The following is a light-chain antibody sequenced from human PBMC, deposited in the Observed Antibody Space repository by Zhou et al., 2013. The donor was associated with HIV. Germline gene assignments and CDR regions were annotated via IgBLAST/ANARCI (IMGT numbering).Light chain of an antibody. J-gene: IGKJ4*01. CDR1: QDIRDS. CDR2: AAS. V-gene: IGKV1-NL1*01. CDR3: QQYYSSPLLT. Sequence: DIQMTQSPSSLSASVGDRVTITCRASQDIRDSLAWYQQKPGKAPDLLLSAASTLQSGVPSRFSGSGSGTDYTLTISSLQPEDSATYYCQQYYSSPLLTFGGGTKVEV.